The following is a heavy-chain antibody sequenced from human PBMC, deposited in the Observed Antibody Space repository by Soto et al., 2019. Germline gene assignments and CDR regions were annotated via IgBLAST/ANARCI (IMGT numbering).Heavy chain of an antibody. V-gene: IGHV3-21*01. D-gene: IGHD6-13*01. Sequence: PGGPLRLSCAASGFTFSSYSMNWVRQAPGKGLEWVSSISSSSSYVYYADSVKGRFTISRDNAKNSLYLQMNSLRAEDTVVYYCARTASGYSSSWYNWFDPWGQGTLVTVSS. J-gene: IGHJ5*02. CDR1: GFTFSSYS. CDR2: ISSSSSYV. CDR3: ARTASGYSSSWYNWFDP.